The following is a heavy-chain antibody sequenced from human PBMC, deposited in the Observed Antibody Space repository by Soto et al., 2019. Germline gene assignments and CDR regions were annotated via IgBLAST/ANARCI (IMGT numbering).Heavy chain of an antibody. D-gene: IGHD1-7*01. J-gene: IGHJ4*02. Sequence: GGSLRLSCAASGFTFSSYALSWFRQAPGKGLEWVSAISANGQGIYYADSVRGRFTISRDNSKNTIFLHMDSLRAEDTAVYYCAKDRNYPRDYFHYWGQGTLVTVSS. CDR2: ISANGQGI. V-gene: IGHV3-23*01. CDR3: AKDRNYPRDYFHY. CDR1: GFTFSSYA.